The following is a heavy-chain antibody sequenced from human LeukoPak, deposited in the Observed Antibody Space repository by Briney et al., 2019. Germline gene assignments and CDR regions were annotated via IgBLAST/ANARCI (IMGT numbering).Heavy chain of an antibody. J-gene: IGHJ4*02. D-gene: IGHD3-10*01. CDR3: AKTPFAATSYYGSGSYYNLMHY. CDR2: IRYDGSNK. CDR1: GFTFSSYG. V-gene: IGHV3-30*02. Sequence: GGSLRLSCAASGFTFSSYGMHWVRQAPGKGLEWVAFIRYDGSNKYYADSVKGRFTISRDNSKNTLYLQMNSLRAEDTAVYYCAKTPFAATSYYGSGSYYNLMHYWGQGTLVTVSS.